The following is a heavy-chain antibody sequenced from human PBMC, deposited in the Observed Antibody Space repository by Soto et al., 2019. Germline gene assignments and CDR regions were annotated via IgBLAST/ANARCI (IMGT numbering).Heavy chain of an antibody. CDR2: IRPDNGYT. Sequence: ASGKVTCPACGYTIAGYGFRWVRQAPGQGLGWMGWIRPDNGYTTHAQKCQGRDHITTDTATSTAYKELRSLSADDTAVYYWARASDCYW. CDR1: GYTIAGYG. D-gene: IGHD2-21*02. CDR3: ARASDCYW. J-gene: IGHJ2*01. V-gene: IGHV1-18*04.